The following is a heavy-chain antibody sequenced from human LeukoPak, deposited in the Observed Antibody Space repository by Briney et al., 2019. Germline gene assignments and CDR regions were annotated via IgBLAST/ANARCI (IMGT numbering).Heavy chain of an antibody. CDR1: GFTFSSYW. Sequence: PGGSPRLSCAASGFTFSSYWMSWVRQAPGKGLEWVANIKQDGSEKYYVDSVKGRFTISRDNAKNSLYLQMNSLGAEDRGVYYCARDRVWQWLVRDYYYYMDVWGKGTTVTVSS. CDR3: ARDRVWQWLVRDYYYYMDV. V-gene: IGHV3-7*01. D-gene: IGHD6-19*01. CDR2: IKQDGSEK. J-gene: IGHJ6*03.